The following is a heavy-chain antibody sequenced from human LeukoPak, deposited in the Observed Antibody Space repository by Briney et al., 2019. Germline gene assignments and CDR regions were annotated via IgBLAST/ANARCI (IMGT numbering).Heavy chain of an antibody. V-gene: IGHV3-66*01. J-gene: IGHJ3*02. CDR1: GFTVSGNY. Sequence: QPGGSLRLSCEASGFTVSGNYMSWVRQAPGKGLEWVSVIYSGGSTYYADSVKGRFTISRDNSKNTLYLQMNSLRAEDTAVYYCARDVAPDAFDIWGQGTMVTVSS. D-gene: IGHD2-15*01. CDR3: ARDVAPDAFDI. CDR2: IYSGGST.